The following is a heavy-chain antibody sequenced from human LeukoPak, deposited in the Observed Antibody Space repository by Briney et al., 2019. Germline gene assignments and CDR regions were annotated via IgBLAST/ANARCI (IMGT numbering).Heavy chain of an antibody. J-gene: IGHJ3*02. Sequence: ASVRVSCKASGYTFTDYFMHWVRQAPGQELEWMGWVNPKSTGTNIAQKFRGRVTLTSDTSSSTVYMEMSRLTSDDTAVYYCARDVSRIVGYGLDIWGQGTMVTVSS. V-gene: IGHV1-2*02. D-gene: IGHD4-17*01. CDR3: ARDVSRIVGYGLDI. CDR2: VNPKSTGT. CDR1: GYTFTDYF.